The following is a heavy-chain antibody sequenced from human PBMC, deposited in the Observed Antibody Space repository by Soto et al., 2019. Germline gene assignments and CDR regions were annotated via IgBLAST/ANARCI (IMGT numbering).Heavy chain of an antibody. D-gene: IGHD3-9*01. J-gene: IGHJ2*01. Sequence: KGLQWVSVITGSVTNAFYADSVTGRFTSSRDNSKNTLYLQMNSLSAEDTAVYYCASFFFQAEDGIRDCSTVSAFLLNRSSDL. CDR2: ITGSVTNA. CDR3: ASFFFQAEDGIRDCSTVSAFLLNRSSDL. V-gene: IGHV3-23*01.